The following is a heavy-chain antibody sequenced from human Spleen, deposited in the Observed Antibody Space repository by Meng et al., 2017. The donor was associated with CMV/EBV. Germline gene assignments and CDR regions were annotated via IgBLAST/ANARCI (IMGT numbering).Heavy chain of an antibody. CDR3: ARSVRRGYCSSTSCLKGRYYFDY. CDR1: GYTFSDYY. Sequence: ASVKVSCKASGYTFSDYYMHWVRQAPGQGLEWMGWMNPNSGNTGYAQKFQGRVTMTRNTSISTAYMELSSLRSEDTAVYYCARSVRRGYCSSTSCLKGRYYFDYWGQGTLVTVSS. J-gene: IGHJ4*02. CDR2: MNPNSGNT. V-gene: IGHV1-8*02. D-gene: IGHD2-2*01.